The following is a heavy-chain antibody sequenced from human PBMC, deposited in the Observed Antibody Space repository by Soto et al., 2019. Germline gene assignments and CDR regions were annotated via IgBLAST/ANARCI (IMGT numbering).Heavy chain of an antibody. CDR3: ARVIVLGYDFWSGSINWFDP. V-gene: IGHV3-7*01. D-gene: IGHD3-3*01. J-gene: IGHJ5*02. CDR1: GFTFSSYW. Sequence: PGGSLRLSCAASGFTFSSYWMSWVRQAPGKGLEWVANIKQDGSEKYYVDSVKGRFTISRDNAKNSLYLQMNSLRAEDTAVYYCARVIVLGYDFWSGSINWFDPWGQGTLVTVSS. CDR2: IKQDGSEK.